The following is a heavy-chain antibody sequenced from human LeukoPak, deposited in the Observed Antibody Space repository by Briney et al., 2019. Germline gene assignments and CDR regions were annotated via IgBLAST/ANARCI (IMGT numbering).Heavy chain of an antibody. D-gene: IGHD3-3*01. Sequence: ASVKVSCKATGYTFTSYGISWVRQAPGQRLEWMGWISAYNGNTNYAQKLQGRVTMTTDTSTSTAYMELRSLRSDDTAVYYCARESDYDFWSGLSYRYYMDVWGKGTTVTVSS. V-gene: IGHV1-18*01. CDR2: ISAYNGNT. CDR1: GYTFTSYG. CDR3: ARESDYDFWSGLSYRYYMDV. J-gene: IGHJ6*03.